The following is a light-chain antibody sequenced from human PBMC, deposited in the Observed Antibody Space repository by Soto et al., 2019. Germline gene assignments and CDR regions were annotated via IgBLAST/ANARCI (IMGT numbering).Light chain of an antibody. CDR2: AAS. Sequence: DIQMTESPSTLSASVGDRVTITCRASQTISNWLAWYQQKPGKAPKLLIYAASSLEGGVPSRFSGSVSGTEFTLSLSSLQPDDFATYYCQQYYSYWTFGQGNKGELK. V-gene: IGKV1-5*01. CDR1: QTISNW. CDR3: QQYYSYWT. J-gene: IGKJ1*01.